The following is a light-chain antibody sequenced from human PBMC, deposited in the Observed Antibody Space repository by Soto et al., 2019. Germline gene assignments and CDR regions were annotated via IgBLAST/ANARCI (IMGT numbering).Light chain of an antibody. CDR2: IND. CDR1: SSNIGDNP. J-gene: IGLJ1*01. Sequence: QSALTQPPSASGTPVQRITISCSGSSSNIGDNPVNWYQQLPGAAPKLLIYINDQRPSGVPDRFSGSKSGTSASLAISGLQPEDEADYYCAAWDDSLNALFGTGTKVTVL. V-gene: IGLV1-44*01. CDR3: AAWDDSLNAL.